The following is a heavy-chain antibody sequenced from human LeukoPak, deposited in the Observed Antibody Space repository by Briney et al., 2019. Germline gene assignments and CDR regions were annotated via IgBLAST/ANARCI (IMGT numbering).Heavy chain of an antibody. V-gene: IGHV4-59*01. CDR2: IYYSGST. Sequence: SETLSLTCTVSGGSISSYYWSWIRQPPGKGLEWIGYIYYSGSTNYNPSLKSRVTISVDTSKNQFSLKLSSVTAADTAVYYCARTSIAARLLGGSIWTWFDPWGQGTLVTVSS. D-gene: IGHD6-6*01. CDR3: ARTSIAARLLGGSIWTWFDP. CDR1: GGSISSYY. J-gene: IGHJ5*02.